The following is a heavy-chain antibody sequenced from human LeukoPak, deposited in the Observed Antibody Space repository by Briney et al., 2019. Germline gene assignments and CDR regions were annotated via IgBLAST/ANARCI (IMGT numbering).Heavy chain of an antibody. J-gene: IGHJ4*02. CDR2: INPNSGGT. CDR1: GYTFTGYY. Sequence: ASVKVSCKASGYTFTGYYMHWVRQAPGQGLEWMGWINPNSGGTNYAQDFHGRVTMTRDTSISTAYMELSSLRSEDTAVYYCASVLYCGADCYSGRYFFDYWGQGTLVTVSS. CDR3: ASVLYCGADCYSGRYFFDY. V-gene: IGHV1-2*02. D-gene: IGHD2-21*02.